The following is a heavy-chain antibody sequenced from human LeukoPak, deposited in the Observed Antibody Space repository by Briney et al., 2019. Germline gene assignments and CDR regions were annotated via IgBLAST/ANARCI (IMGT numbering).Heavy chain of an antibody. CDR3: ARVGAAANWFDP. V-gene: IGHV3-7*01. J-gene: IGHJ5*02. CDR2: IRQDGSEI. D-gene: IGHD6-13*01. CDR1: GFTFGSYW. Sequence: GGSLRLSCAASGFTFGSYWMSWVRQAPGKGLEWVANIRQDGSEIYYVDSVKGRFTISRDNAHNSLYLQMSSLRSEDTAVYFCARVGAAANWFDPWGQGTLVTVSS.